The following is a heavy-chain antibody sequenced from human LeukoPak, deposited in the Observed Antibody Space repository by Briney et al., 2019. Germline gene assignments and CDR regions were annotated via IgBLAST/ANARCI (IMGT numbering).Heavy chain of an antibody. V-gene: IGHV3-48*03. Sequence: PGGSLRLSCAASGFTFSSYEMNWVRQAPGKGLEWVSYINSDGSTIYYEDSVKGRFTISRENNKNSLYLQVNSLRAEDTAVYYCARMSRDGYYPSFDYWGQGTLVTVSS. CDR2: INSDGSTI. CDR3: ARMSRDGYYPSFDY. CDR1: GFTFSSYE. J-gene: IGHJ4*02. D-gene: IGHD5-24*01.